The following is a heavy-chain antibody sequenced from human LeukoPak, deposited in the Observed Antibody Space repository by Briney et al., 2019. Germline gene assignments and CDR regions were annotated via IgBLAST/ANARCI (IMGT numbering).Heavy chain of an antibody. J-gene: IGHJ6*03. CDR2: IYTSGST. CDR1: GGSISSGSYY. Sequence: SETLSLTCTVSGGSISSGSYYWSWIRQPAGKGLEWIGRIYTSGSTNYNPSLKSRVTISVDTSKNQFSLKLSSVTAADTAVYYCARAYYDILTGYYRGYYYYMDVWGKGTTVTISS. D-gene: IGHD3-9*01. CDR3: ARAYYDILTGYYRGYYYYMDV. V-gene: IGHV4-61*02.